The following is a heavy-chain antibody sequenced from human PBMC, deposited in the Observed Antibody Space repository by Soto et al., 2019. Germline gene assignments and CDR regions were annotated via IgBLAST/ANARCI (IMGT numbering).Heavy chain of an antibody. CDR3: ARTNRAQWAIDY. Sequence: SETLSLTCTVSGGSINSSSSYWGWIRQPPGKGLEWIGSIYYSGSPYSIPSLKSRVTISVDTSKNQFSLKLNSVTAVDTAFYYCARTNRAQWAIDYWGQGTLVTVSS. D-gene: IGHD1-26*01. CDR2: IYYSGSP. J-gene: IGHJ4*02. V-gene: IGHV4-39*01. CDR1: GGSINSSSSY.